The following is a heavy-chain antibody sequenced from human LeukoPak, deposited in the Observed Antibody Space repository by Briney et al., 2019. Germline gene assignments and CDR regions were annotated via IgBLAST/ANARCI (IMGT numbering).Heavy chain of an antibody. Sequence: SVKVSCKASGGTFSSYAISWVRQAPGQGLEWMGGIIPIFGTANYAQKFQGRVTITADESTGTAYMELSSLRSEDTAVYYCATLGTASLPQFDYWGQGTLVTVSS. CDR3: ATLGTASLPQFDY. V-gene: IGHV1-69*13. J-gene: IGHJ4*02. CDR1: GGTFSSYA. D-gene: IGHD2-21*02. CDR2: IIPIFGTA.